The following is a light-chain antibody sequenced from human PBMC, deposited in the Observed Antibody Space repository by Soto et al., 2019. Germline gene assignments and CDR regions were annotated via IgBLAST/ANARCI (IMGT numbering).Light chain of an antibody. CDR1: SSDVGNYNY. V-gene: IGLV2-14*01. J-gene: IGLJ1*01. CDR2: MVS. Sequence: QSVPTQPASVSGSPGQSITISCTGTSSDVGNYNYVSWYQQYPGRVPKLLIYMVSNRPSGVSNRFSGSKSGNTASLTISGLQAEDEADYFCTSPTPGSLYVFGTGTKLTVL. CDR3: TSPTPGSLYV.